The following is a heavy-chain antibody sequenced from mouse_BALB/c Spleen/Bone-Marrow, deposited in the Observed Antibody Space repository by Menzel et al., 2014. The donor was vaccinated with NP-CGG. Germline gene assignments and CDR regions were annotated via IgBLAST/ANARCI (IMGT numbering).Heavy chain of an antibody. CDR3: ARSGKVRNAMDY. CDR1: GYTFTDHA. D-gene: IGHD2-14*01. CDR2: ISGYYGDA. J-gene: IGHJ4*01. V-gene: IGHV1S137*01. Sequence: QVQLQQPGAKLVRPGVSVKISCKGSGYTFTDHAMHWVKRSHAKSLGWIGLISGYYGDAIYNQKFKGKATMTVDKSSSTAYMELARLTSEDSAIYYCARSGKVRNAMDYWGQGTSVTVSS.